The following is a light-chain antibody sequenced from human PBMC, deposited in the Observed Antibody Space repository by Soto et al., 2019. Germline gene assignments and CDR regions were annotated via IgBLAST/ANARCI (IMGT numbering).Light chain of an antibody. V-gene: IGLV1-51*01. J-gene: IGLJ2*01. Sequence: QSVLTQPPSVSAAPGQKVNISCSGSSSNIRNDYVSWYQQVPGTAPKLLIYDNDKRPSGITDRISGSKSGTSATLGITGLQTGDEADYHCATWDNSLSSVIFGGGTKVTVL. CDR3: ATWDNSLSSVI. CDR1: SSNIRNDY. CDR2: DND.